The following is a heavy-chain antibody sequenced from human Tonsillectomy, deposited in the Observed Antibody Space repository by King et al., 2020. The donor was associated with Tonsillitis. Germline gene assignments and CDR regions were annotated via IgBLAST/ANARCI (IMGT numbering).Heavy chain of an antibody. J-gene: IGHJ4*02. CDR1: GGSISSGDKY. V-gene: IGHV4-30-4*01. CDR2: IYYSGST. CDR3: ARWGDYYDSSAYDY. D-gene: IGHD3-22*01. Sequence: VQLQESGPGLVKPSQTLSLTCTVSGGSISSGDKYWSWIRQPPGKGLEWIGYIYYSGSTSYNPSLKSRGTISVDRSENQFSLTLTSVTAADTAVYYCARWGDYYDSSAYDYWGQGTLVIVSS.